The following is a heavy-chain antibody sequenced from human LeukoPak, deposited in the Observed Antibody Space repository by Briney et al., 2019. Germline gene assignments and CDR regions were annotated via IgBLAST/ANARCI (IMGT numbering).Heavy chain of an antibody. CDR3: ARASVVTIYNWFDP. J-gene: IGHJ5*02. CDR2: IIPIFGTA. D-gene: IGHD4-23*01. CDR1: AGTFSSYA. Sequence: SVKLSCTASAGTFSSYAISWVRQAPGQGLEWMGWIIPIFGTANYAQKFKGRVTITTDESTSTAYMELSSLRSEDTAVYYCARASVVTIYNWFDPWGQGTLVTVSS. V-gene: IGHV1-69*05.